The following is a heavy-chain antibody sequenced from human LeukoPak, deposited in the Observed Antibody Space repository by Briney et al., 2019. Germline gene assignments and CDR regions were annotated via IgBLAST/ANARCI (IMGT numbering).Heavy chain of an antibody. CDR1: GFTFSSYA. Sequence: GRSLRLPCAASGFTFSSYAMHWVRQAPGKGLEWVAVISYDGSNKYYADSVKGRFTISRDNSKNTLYLQMNSLRAEDTAVYYCARGLYGDDAFDIWGQGTMVTVSS. CDR2: ISYDGSNK. CDR3: ARGLYGDDAFDI. V-gene: IGHV3-30*04. J-gene: IGHJ3*02. D-gene: IGHD2-2*02.